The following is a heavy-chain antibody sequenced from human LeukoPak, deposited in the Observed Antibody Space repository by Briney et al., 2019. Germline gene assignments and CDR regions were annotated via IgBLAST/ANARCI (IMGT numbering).Heavy chain of an antibody. CDR1: GFTFSSYA. D-gene: IGHD3-3*01. CDR3: AKDPYDFWSGYSRDYYFDY. V-gene: IGHV3-23*01. J-gene: IGHJ4*02. CDR2: ISGSGGST. Sequence: AGGSLRLSCAASGFTFSSYAMHWVRQAPGKGLEWVSAISGSGGSTYYADSVKGRFTISRDNSKNTLYLQMNSLRAEDTAVYYCAKDPYDFWSGYSRDYYFDYWGQGTLVTVSS.